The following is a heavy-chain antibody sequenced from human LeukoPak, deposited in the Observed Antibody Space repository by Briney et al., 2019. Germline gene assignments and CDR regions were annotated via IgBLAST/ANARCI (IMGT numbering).Heavy chain of an antibody. V-gene: IGHV3-21*01. Sequence: PGGSLRLSCAASGFTFSSYSMNWVRQAPGKGLEWFSSISSSSSYIYYADSVKGRFTISRDNAKNSLYLQMNSLRAEDTAVYYCARDESSAPSYFDYWGQGTLVAVSS. CDR1: GFTFSSYS. CDR2: ISSSSSYI. CDR3: ARDESSAPSYFDY. D-gene: IGHD6-6*01. J-gene: IGHJ4*02.